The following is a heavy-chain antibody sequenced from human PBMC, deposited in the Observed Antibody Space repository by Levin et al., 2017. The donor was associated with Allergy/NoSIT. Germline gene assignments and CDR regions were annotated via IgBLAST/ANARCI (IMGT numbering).Heavy chain of an antibody. V-gene: IGHV3-30*04. Sequence: PGGSLRLSCAASGFTFSSYAMHWVRQAPGKGLEWVAVISYDGSNKYYADSVKGRFTISRDNSKNTLYLQMNSLRAEDTAVYYCARGGYSSGWYNSLIQYYFDYWGQGTLVTVSS. CDR1: GFTFSSYA. D-gene: IGHD6-19*01. CDR2: ISYDGSNK. CDR3: ARGGYSSGWYNSLIQYYFDY. J-gene: IGHJ4*02.